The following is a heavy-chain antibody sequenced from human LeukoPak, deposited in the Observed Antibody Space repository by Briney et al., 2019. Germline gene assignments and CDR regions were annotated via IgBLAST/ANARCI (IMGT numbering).Heavy chain of an antibody. CDR1: GHTFTGYY. CDR3: VGDDSHFDY. J-gene: IGHJ4*02. D-gene: IGHD3-22*01. Sequence: GASVKVSCKASGHTFTGYYMHWVRQAPGQGLEWMGWINPNSGGTNYAQKFQGRVTMTRDTSISTAYMELSRLRSDDTAVYYCVGDDSHFDYWGQGTLVTVSS. CDR2: INPNSGGT. V-gene: IGHV1-2*02.